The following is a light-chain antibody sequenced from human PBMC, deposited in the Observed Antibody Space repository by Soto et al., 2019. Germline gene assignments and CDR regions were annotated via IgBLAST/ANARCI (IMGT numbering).Light chain of an antibody. V-gene: IGKV1-5*03. Sequence: DIQMTQSPSTLSASVGDRVTITCRASQSISSWLAWYQQKPGKAPKLLIYKASSLESGVPSRFSGSGSGTEYTLTISSLQPDDFATYYCQQYNSYVRTFGQGTKVEMK. CDR2: KAS. J-gene: IGKJ1*01. CDR1: QSISSW. CDR3: QQYNSYVRT.